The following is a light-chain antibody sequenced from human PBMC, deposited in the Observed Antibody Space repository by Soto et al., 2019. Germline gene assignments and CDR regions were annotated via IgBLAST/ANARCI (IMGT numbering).Light chain of an antibody. CDR3: QQTYSTPGT. Sequence: IQMTQSTSSLSASVGDRVTITCRASQGIRNDLGWYQQKPGKAPKRLIYAASSLQSGVPSRFRGSGSGTDFTLTINSLQPEDFATFYCQQTYSTPGTFGQGTKVDI. CDR2: AAS. J-gene: IGKJ1*01. V-gene: IGKV1-39*01. CDR1: QGIRND.